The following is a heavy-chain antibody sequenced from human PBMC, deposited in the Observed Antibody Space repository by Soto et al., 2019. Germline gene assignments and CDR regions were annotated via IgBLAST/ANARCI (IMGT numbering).Heavy chain of an antibody. Sequence: PSETLFLTCTVSGGSISSYYWSWIRQPPGKGLEWIGYIYFRGTTNYNPSLKSRVTMSADTSKNQFSLKLNSVTAADTAVYYCARMNYYDTSGYPFDYWGQGMMVTVSS. CDR3: ARMNYYDTSGYPFDY. CDR2: IYFRGTT. D-gene: IGHD3-22*01. CDR1: GGSISSYY. J-gene: IGHJ4*02. V-gene: IGHV4-59*01.